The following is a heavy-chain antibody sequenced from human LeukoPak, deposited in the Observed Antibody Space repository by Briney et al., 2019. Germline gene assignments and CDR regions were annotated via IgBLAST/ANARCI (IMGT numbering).Heavy chain of an antibody. CDR1: GFSFSDYW. D-gene: IGHD3-22*01. V-gene: IGHV3-7*01. CDR3: ARARSGYYFDY. J-gene: IGHJ4*02. CDR2: IKEDGSAE. Sequence: GGSLRLSCVASGFSFSDYWMSWVRQAPGKGLEWVANIKEDGSAEYYVDSVKGRFTISRDNAKNSLYLQMSSLRAEETAVYYCARARSGYYFDYWGQGTLVTVSS.